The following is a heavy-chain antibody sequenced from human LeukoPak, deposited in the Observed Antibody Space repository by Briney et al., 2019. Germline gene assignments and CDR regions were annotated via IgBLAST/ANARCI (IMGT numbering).Heavy chain of an antibody. CDR2: IYYSGST. J-gene: IGHJ4*02. CDR3: ARGAVAATDFDY. Sequence: PSETLSLTCTVSGGSISSYYWSWIRQPPGKGLEWIGYIYYSGSTNYNPSLKSRVTISVDTSKNQFSLKLSSVTAADTAVYYCARGAVAATDFDYWGQGTLVTVSS. V-gene: IGHV4-59*08. CDR1: GGSISSYY. D-gene: IGHD2-15*01.